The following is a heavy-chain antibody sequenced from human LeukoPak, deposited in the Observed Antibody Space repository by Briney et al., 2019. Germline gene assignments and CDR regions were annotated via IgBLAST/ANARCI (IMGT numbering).Heavy chain of an antibody. V-gene: IGHV1-2*02. Sequence: ASVKVSCKASGYTFTGYYMHWVRQAPGQGLEWMGWITLNSGGTNYAQKCQGRVTMTRDTSISTAYMEMSRLRSDDTAVYYCARYIVVVVSATPGDYFDYWGQGTRVTVSS. CDR2: ITLNSGGT. J-gene: IGHJ4*02. D-gene: IGHD2-15*01. CDR1: GYTFTGYY. CDR3: ARYIVVVVSATPGDYFDY.